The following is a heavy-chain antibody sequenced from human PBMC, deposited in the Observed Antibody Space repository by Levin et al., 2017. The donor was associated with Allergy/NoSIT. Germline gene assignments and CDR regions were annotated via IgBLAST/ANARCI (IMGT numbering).Heavy chain of an antibody. CDR3: ARGDYNHSPSYYYGMDV. J-gene: IGHJ6*02. V-gene: IGHV1-69*13. CDR1: GGTFSSYA. CDR2: IIPIFGTA. D-gene: IGHD4-11*01. Sequence: ASVKVSCKASGGTFSSYAISWVRQAPGQGLEWMGGIIPIFGTANYAQKFQGRVTITADESTSTAYMELSSLRSEDTAVYYCARGDYNHSPSYYYGMDVWGQGTTVTVSS.